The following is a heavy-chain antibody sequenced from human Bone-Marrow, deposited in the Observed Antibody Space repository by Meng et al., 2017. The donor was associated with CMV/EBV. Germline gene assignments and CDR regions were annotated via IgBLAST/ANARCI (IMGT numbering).Heavy chain of an antibody. Sequence: GESLKISCAASGFTFSRYSMNWVRQAPGKGLEWVSYISGSSSTIYYADSVKGRFTISRDNAKNSLYLQMNSLRAEDTAVYYCASLSIVIEPGARNRFDPWGQGTLVTVSS. V-gene: IGHV3-48*04. J-gene: IGHJ5*02. CDR1: GFTFSRYS. D-gene: IGHD2-2*01. CDR3: ASLSIVIEPGARNRFDP. CDR2: ISGSSSTI.